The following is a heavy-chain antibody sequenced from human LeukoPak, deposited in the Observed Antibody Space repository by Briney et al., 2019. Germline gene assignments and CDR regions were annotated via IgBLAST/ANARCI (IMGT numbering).Heavy chain of an antibody. J-gene: IGHJ4*02. CDR2: IYPGDSDT. CDR1: GYSFTSYW. D-gene: IGHD3-9*01. Sequence: GESLKISCKGSGYSFTSYWIGWVRQMPGKGLEWMGIIYPGDSDTRYSPSFQGQVTISADKSISTAYLQWSSLKASDTAMYYCARPQYDILTGYYTYYFDYWGQGTLVTVSS. CDR3: ARPQYDILTGYYTYYFDY. V-gene: IGHV5-51*01.